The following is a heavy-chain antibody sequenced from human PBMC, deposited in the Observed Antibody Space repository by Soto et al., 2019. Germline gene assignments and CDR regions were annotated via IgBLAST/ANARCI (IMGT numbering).Heavy chain of an antibody. V-gene: IGHV4-4*02. CDR1: GGSISSSNW. CDR2: IYHSGST. D-gene: IGHD6-19*01. J-gene: IGHJ3*02. Sequence: QVQLQESGPGLVKPSGTLSLTCAVSGGSISSSNWWSWVRQPPGKGLEWIGEIYHSGSTNYNPSLTSRVTISVDKSKNEFSLKLRSVTAADTAVYYCARDLGGWSSGLYRQDIWGQGTMVTGSS. CDR3: ARDLGGWSSGLYRQDI.